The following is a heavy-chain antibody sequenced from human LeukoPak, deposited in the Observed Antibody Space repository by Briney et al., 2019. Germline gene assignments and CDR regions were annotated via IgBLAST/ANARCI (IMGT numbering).Heavy chain of an antibody. J-gene: IGHJ4*02. V-gene: IGHV1-69*13. CDR2: IIPIFGTA. Sequence: SVKVSCKAFGYTLTDYYIHWVRQAPGQGLEWMGGIIPIFGTANYAQKFQGRVTITADESTSTAYMELSSLRSEDTAVYYCARGVLGIVVVPAAQQEGYYFDYWGQGTLVTVSS. CDR3: ARGVLGIVVVPAAQQEGYYFDY. CDR1: GYTLTDYY. D-gene: IGHD2-2*01.